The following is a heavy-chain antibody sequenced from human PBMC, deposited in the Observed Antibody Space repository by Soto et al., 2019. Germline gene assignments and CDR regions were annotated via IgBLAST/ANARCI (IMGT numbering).Heavy chain of an antibody. V-gene: IGHV1-46*03. J-gene: IGHJ1*01. CDR2: INPSGGST. D-gene: IGHD2-8*01. Sequence: QVQLVQSGAEVKKPGASVKVSCKASGYTFTSYYMHWVRQAPGQGLEWMGIINPSGGSTSYAQKFQGRVTMTRDTSTSKVNMELSSLRSEDPAVYYCARDQDTSFQLYVLQHWGQGTLVTVSS. CDR1: GYTFTSYY. CDR3: ARDQDTSFQLYVLQH.